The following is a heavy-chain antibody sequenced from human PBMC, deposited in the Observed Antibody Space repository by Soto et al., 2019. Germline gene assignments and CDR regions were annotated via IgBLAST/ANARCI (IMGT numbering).Heavy chain of an antibody. CDR3: AGDHWGGAVTPKGDNWVEP. J-gene: IGHJ5*02. D-gene: IGHD3-16*01. CDR1: GGSVSSDSYY. Sequence: QVQLQESGPGLVKPSETLSLTCTVSGGSVSSDSYYWSWIRQPPGKGLEWIGYIYYSGSTKYHPSPQSRGTQSVDTSKDQFSPKLRSVIAAGTAVYFCAGDHWGGAVTPKGDNWVEPWGQGTLVTVSS. V-gene: IGHV4-61*01. CDR2: IYYSGST.